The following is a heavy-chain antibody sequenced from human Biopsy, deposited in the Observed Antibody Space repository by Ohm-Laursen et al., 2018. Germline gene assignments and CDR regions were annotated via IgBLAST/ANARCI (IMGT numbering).Heavy chain of an antibody. CDR1: GGTFSNYG. D-gene: IGHD3-9*01. CDR2: NIPILGTG. Sequence: SVRVSCKAPGGTFSNYGVNWVRQAPGQGLEWLGGNIPILGTGNYAQKFQDRVTVAADTSTSTATMELRSLRSDDTAVYYCATKLTGYFHHWGQGTLVIVSS. CDR3: ATKLTGYFHH. V-gene: IGHV1-69*06. J-gene: IGHJ1*01.